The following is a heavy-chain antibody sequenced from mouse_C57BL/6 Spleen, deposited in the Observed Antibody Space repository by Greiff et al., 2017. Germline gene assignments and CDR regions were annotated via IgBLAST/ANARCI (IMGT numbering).Heavy chain of an antibody. CDR1: GYTFTSYW. D-gene: IGHD1-1*01. J-gene: IGHJ3*01. Sequence: QVQLQQPGAELVMPGASVKLSCKASGYTFTSYWMHWVKQRPGQGLEWIGEIDPSDSYTNYNQKFKGKSTLTVDKSSSTAYMQLSSLTSEDSAVYYCARHYGSSLPFAYWGQGTLVTVSA. V-gene: IGHV1-69*01. CDR3: ARHYGSSLPFAY. CDR2: IDPSDSYT.